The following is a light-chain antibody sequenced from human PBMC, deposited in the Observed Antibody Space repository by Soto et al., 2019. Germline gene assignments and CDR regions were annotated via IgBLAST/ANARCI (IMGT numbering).Light chain of an antibody. CDR1: QGISSY. J-gene: IGKJ1*01. V-gene: IGKV1-9*01. Sequence: DIQLTQSPSFLSASVGDRVTITCRASQGISSYLAWYQQKPGKAPKLLIYAASILQSGVPSRFSGSGSGTEFTLTIRSLQPEEFATYHCQQLNSYPRTFGRGTEVEIK. CDR2: AAS. CDR3: QQLNSYPRT.